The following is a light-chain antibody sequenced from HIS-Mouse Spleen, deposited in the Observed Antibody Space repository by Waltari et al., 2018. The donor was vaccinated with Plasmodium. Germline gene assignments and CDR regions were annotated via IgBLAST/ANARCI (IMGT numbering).Light chain of an antibody. V-gene: IGLV3-10*01. CDR3: YSTDSSGNHRV. J-gene: IGLJ3*02. CDR1: PLPKQY. Sequence: SYELTQPPSVSVSPGQTARITCPGDPLPKQYAYWYQQKSGQAPVLVIYEDSKRPSGIPERFSGSSSGTMATLTISGAQVEDEADYYCYSTDSSGNHRVFGGGTKLTVL. CDR2: EDS.